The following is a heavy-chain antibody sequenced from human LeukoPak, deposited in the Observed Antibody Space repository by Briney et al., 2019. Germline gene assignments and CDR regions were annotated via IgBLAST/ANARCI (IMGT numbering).Heavy chain of an antibody. Sequence: ASVKVSCKASGYTFTGYFIHWVRQAPGQGLEWMGRINPNSSGTNYAQKFQGRVTVTRDTSISTAYMELNRLTSDDTAVYYCARAQGYCSGGSCPSYYYYYMDVWGKGTTVTVSS. CDR2: INPNSSGT. D-gene: IGHD2-15*01. CDR1: GYTFTGYF. V-gene: IGHV1-2*06. CDR3: ARAQGYCSGGSCPSYYYYYMDV. J-gene: IGHJ6*03.